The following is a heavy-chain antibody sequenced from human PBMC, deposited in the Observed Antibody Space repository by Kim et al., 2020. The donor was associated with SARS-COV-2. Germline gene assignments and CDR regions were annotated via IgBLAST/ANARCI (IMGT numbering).Heavy chain of an antibody. J-gene: IGHJ4*02. D-gene: IGHD2-15*01. V-gene: IGHV5-51*01. CDR2: YPGDAAP. Sequence: YPGDAAPRYSPSFQGQVTISADKSISTAYQQWSSLKASDTAMYYCARIGDYWGQGTLVTVSS. CDR3: ARIGDY.